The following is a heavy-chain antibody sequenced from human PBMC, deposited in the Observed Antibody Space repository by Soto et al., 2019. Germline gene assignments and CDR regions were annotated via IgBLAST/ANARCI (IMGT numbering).Heavy chain of an antibody. CDR1: GDSVSSNSAA. Sequence: PSQTLSLTCAISGDSVSSNSAAWNWIRQSPSRGLEWLGRTYYRSKWYNDYAVSVKSRITINPDTSKNQFSLQLNSVTPEDTAVYYCARDRAYSSTWPTRDYYYGMDVWGQGTTV. V-gene: IGHV6-1*01. J-gene: IGHJ6*02. CDR2: TYYRSKWYN. D-gene: IGHD6-13*01. CDR3: ARDRAYSSTWPTRDYYYGMDV.